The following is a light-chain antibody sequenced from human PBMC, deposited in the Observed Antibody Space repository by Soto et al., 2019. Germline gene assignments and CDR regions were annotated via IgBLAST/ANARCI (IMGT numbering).Light chain of an antibody. CDR1: TSNVGTNS. CDR3: AAWDDSLNGHAV. V-gene: IGLV1-44*01. J-gene: IGLJ7*01. Sequence: QSVLTQPPSASGTPGQRVTISCSGSTSNVGTNSVIWYQQLPGLAPQLLLYNNNHRPSGFPVRFSGSKSGTSASLAISGLQAEDEADYYCAAWDDSLNGHAVFGGGTQLTVL. CDR2: NNN.